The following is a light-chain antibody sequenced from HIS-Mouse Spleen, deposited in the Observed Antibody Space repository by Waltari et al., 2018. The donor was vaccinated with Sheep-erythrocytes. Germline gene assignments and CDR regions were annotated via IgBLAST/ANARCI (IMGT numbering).Light chain of an antibody. V-gene: IGLV3-10*01. CDR1: KLGDKY. CDR3: YSTDSSGNGV. J-gene: IGLJ2*01. Sequence: SYELTQPPSVSVSPGQTASITCSGDKLGDKYACWYQQKPGQSPVLVIYQDSKRPSGIPERFSGSSSGTMATLTISGAQVEDEADYYCYSTDSSGNGVFGGGTKLTVL. CDR2: QDS.